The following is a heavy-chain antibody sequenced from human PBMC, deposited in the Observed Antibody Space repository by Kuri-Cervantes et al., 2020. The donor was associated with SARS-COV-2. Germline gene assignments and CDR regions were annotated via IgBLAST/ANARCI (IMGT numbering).Heavy chain of an antibody. CDR1: GFTFRNYG. Sequence: GGSLRLSCAPSGFTFRNYGMHWVRLAPGKGLEWVAFIRYDGSNKYYADSVKGRFTISRDNSKNTLYLQMNSLRAEDTAVYYCAKKGDYNNYAERPHYYYYYMDVWGKGTTVTVSS. CDR3: AKKGDYNNYAERPHYYYYYMDV. V-gene: IGHV3-30*02. D-gene: IGHD4-11*01. CDR2: IRYDGSNK. J-gene: IGHJ6*03.